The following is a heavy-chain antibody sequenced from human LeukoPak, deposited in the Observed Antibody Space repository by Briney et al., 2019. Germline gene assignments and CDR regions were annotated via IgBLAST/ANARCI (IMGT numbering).Heavy chain of an antibody. CDR2: ISSTNTI. J-gene: IGHJ4*02. CDR1: GFTFSSYS. D-gene: IGHD1-26*01. CDR3: AGISGSYNYFDY. V-gene: IGHV3-48*04. Sequence: PGGSLRLSCAASGFTFSSYSMNWVRQAPGKGLEWVSYISSTNTIYYADSVKGRFTISRDNAKNSLYLQMNSLRAEDTAVYYCAGISGSYNYFDYWRQGTLVTVSS.